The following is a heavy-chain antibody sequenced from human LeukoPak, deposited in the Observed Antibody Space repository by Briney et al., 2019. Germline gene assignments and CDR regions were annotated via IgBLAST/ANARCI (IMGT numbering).Heavy chain of an antibody. D-gene: IGHD6-25*01. CDR2: LSGSGATT. J-gene: IGHJ4*02. Sequence: GGSLRLSCAASGFTFNTYALNWVRQAPGKGLEWVSSLSGSGATTYYADSVKGGFTISRDNSKNTLYLQMNSLRAEDTAVYYCAKDLALVPSDYRRGPDYWGQGTLVTVSS. CDR1: GFTFNTYA. V-gene: IGHV3-23*01. CDR3: AKDLALVPSDYRRGPDY.